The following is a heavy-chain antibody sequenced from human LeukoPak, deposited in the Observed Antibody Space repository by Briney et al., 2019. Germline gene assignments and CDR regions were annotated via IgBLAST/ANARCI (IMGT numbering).Heavy chain of an antibody. Sequence: GRSLRLSCAASGFTFDDYAMHWVRQAPGKGLEWVSGISWNSGSIGYADSVKGRFTISRDNAKNSLYLQMNSLRAEDTALYYCAKADSSGWADAFDIWGQGTMVTVSS. J-gene: IGHJ3*02. CDR1: GFTFDDYA. V-gene: IGHV3-9*01. CDR2: ISWNSGSI. D-gene: IGHD6-19*01. CDR3: AKADSSGWADAFDI.